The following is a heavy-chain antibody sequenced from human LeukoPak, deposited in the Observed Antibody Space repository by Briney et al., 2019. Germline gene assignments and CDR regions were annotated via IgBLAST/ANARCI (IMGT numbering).Heavy chain of an antibody. D-gene: IGHD6-6*01. CDR3: ARHCGDNGSPSEEDWFDP. CDR1: GGSISSSSYY. V-gene: IGHV4-39*01. CDR2: IYYSGST. Sequence: SETLSLTCTVSGGSISSSSYYWGWIRQPPGKGLEWIGSIYYSGSTYYNPSLKSRVTISVDTSKNQFSLKLSSVTAADTAVYYCARHCGDNGSPSEEDWFDPWGQGTLVTVSS. J-gene: IGHJ5*02.